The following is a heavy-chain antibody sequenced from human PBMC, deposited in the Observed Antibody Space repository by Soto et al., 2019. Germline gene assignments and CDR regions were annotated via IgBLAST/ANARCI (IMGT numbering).Heavy chain of an antibody. J-gene: IGHJ4*02. Sequence: QLQLQESGSGLVKPSQTLSLTCAVSGGSISSGDYSWNWIRQPPGKGLEWIGYIYYGGNTYYNPSLQSRVTMSVDRSTNQFSLTPTAVTAADTAVSFCASVRREYDTSGPVDSWGQGTLVTVSS. CDR2: IYYGGNT. V-gene: IGHV4-30-2*01. CDR1: GGSISSGDYS. CDR3: ASVRREYDTSGPVDS. D-gene: IGHD3-22*01.